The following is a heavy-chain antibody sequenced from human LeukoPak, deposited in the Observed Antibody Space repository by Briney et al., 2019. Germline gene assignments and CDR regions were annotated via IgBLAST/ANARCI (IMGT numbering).Heavy chain of an antibody. J-gene: IGHJ4*02. Sequence: SETLSLTCTVSGGSISSYYWSWIRQPPGKGLEWIAYIHYSGSTNYNPSLKSRVTISVDTSKNQFSLKLSSVTAADTAVYYCVRGGYVYDSSAYYARFDYWGQGTLVTVSS. D-gene: IGHD3-22*01. CDR2: IHYSGST. CDR3: VRGGYVYDSSAYYARFDY. V-gene: IGHV4-59*01. CDR1: GGSISSYY.